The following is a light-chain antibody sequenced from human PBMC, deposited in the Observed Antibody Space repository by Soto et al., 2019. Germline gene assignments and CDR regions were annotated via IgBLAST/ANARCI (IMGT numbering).Light chain of an antibody. Sequence: DIQMTQSPSTLSGSVGDRVTITCRASQTISSWLAWYQQKPGKAPKLLIYKASTLKSGVPSRFSGSGPGTEFTLTVRSLQTDHFANYYCQHYNSYSEAFGQGTKVDI. CDR2: KAS. CDR1: QTISSW. CDR3: QHYNSYSEA. V-gene: IGKV1-5*03. J-gene: IGKJ1*01.